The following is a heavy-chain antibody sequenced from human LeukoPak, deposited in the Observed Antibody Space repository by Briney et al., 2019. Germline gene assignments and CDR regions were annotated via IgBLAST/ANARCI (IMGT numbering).Heavy chain of an antibody. Sequence: GGSLRLSCAASGFTFSDYYMNWVRQAPGKGLEWVSYISSSGSTIYYADSVKGRFTISRDNAKNSLFLQMNSLRAEDTAVYYCAREMNYSDSIDYYYVMKPTPGFDYWGQGALVTVSS. CDR2: ISSSGSTI. J-gene: IGHJ4*02. D-gene: IGHD3-22*01. V-gene: IGHV3-11*04. CDR3: AREMNYSDSIDYYYVMKPTPGFDY. CDR1: GFTFSDYY.